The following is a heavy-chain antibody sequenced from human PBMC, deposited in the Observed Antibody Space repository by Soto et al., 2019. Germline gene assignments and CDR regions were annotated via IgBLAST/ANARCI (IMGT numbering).Heavy chain of an antibody. D-gene: IGHD6-13*01. CDR2: ISAYNGNT. Sequence: QVQLVQSGAEVKKPGASVKVSCKASGYTFTSYGIIWVRQAPGQGLEWMGWISAYNGNTNYAQKLQGRVTMTTDTSTSTAYMELRSLRSDDTAVYYCARVAPPTKYSSSWLFGNYWGQGTLVTVSS. CDR1: GYTFTSYG. V-gene: IGHV1-18*01. J-gene: IGHJ4*02. CDR3: ARVAPPTKYSSSWLFGNY.